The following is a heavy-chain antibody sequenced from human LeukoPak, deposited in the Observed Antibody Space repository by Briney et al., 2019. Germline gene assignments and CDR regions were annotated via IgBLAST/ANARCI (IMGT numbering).Heavy chain of an antibody. CDR3: ARGRIRISY. J-gene: IGHJ4*02. D-gene: IGHD3-3*01. CDR1: GGSFSGYY. V-gene: IGHV4-34*01. Sequence: PSETLSLTCAVYGGSFSGYYWSWIRQPPGKGLEWIGEINHSGSTNYNPSLKSRVTISVDTSKNQFSLKLSSATAADTAVYYCARGRIRISYWGQGTLVTVSS. CDR2: INHSGST.